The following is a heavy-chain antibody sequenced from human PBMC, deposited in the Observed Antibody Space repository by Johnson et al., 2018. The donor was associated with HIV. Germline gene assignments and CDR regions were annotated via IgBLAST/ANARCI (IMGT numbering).Heavy chain of an antibody. V-gene: IGHV3-9*01. CDR3: AKDIRYYYDSFLGTFDM. CDR1: GFSFDDYA. J-gene: IGHJ3*02. D-gene: IGHD3-22*01. CDR2: INWNSGSI. Sequence: VQLVESGGGLVQPGRSLRLSCAASGFSFDDYAMHWVRQAPGKGLEWVSGINWNSGSIAYADSVKGRFTISRDNAKNSLYLQMNSLRAEDTALYYCAKDIRYYYDSFLGTFDMWGQGTMVTVSS.